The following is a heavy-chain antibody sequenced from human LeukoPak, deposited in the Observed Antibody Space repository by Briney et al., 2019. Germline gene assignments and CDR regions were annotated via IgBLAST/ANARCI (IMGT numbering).Heavy chain of an antibody. D-gene: IGHD2-2*01. CDR2: ISSSSSYI. CDR1: GFTFSSYS. J-gene: IGHJ4*02. Sequence: PGGSLRLSCAASGFTFSSYSMTWVRQAPGKGLEWVSSISSSSSYIYYADSVKGRFTISRDNAKNSLYLQMNSLRAEDTAVYYCAKSRWKYCSSTNCYFDSWGQGTLVTV. CDR3: AKSRWKYCSSTNCYFDS. V-gene: IGHV3-21*01.